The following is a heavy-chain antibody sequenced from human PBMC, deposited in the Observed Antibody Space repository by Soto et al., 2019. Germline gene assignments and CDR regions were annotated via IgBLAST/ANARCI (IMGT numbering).Heavy chain of an antibody. CDR1: GGTFRNHV. CDR3: ARDLEFRDGNISHLDY. V-gene: IGHV1-69*13. CDR2: IIPIIGTP. Sequence: SVKVSCKASGGTFRNHVFNWVRQAPGQGLEWMGGIIPIIGTPNYAQKFQGRVMITADASTNTVYLEVSSLRSQDTAVYYCARDLEFRDGNISHLDYWGQGTLVTVSS. D-gene: IGHD3-10*01. J-gene: IGHJ4*02.